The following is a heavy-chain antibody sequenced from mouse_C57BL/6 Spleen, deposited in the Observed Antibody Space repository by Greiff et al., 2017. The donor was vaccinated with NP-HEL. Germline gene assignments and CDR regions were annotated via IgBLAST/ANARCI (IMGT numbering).Heavy chain of an antibody. J-gene: IGHJ2*01. CDR1: GYTFTDYE. V-gene: IGHV1-15*01. CDR2: IDPETGGT. D-gene: IGHD5-2*01. Sequence: QVQLKESGAELVRPGASVTLSCKASGYTFTDYEMHWVKQTPVHGLEWIGAIDPETGGTAYNQKFKGKAILTADKSSSTAYMELRSLTSEDSAVYYCTRGEYVNYFDYWGQGTTLTVSS. CDR3: TRGEYVNYFDY.